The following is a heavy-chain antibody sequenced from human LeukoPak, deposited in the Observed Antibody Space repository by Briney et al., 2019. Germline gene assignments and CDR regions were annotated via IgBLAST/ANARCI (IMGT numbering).Heavy chain of an antibody. Sequence: SETLSLTCTVSGGSISSGDYYWSWIRQPPGKGLEWIGYIYYSGSTYYNPSLKSRVTISVDTSKNQFSLKLSSVTAADTAVYYCARESLILTYGIDVWGQGTTVTVSS. CDR3: ARESLILTYGIDV. CDR2: IYYSGST. CDR1: GGSISSGDYY. J-gene: IGHJ6*02. V-gene: IGHV4-30-4*01. D-gene: IGHD2/OR15-2a*01.